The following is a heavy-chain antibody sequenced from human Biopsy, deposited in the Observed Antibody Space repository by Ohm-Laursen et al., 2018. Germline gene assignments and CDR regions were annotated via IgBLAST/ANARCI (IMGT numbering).Heavy chain of an antibody. V-gene: IGHV4-61*01. J-gene: IGHJ5*02. CDR1: GDSVSSGSFY. D-gene: IGHD6-13*01. CDR2: IYDRGSTA. CDR3: AREPRIAAVAYFDP. Sequence: SETLSLTCTVSGDSVSSGSFYWTWIRQPPGQGLEYIGYIYDRGSTANYNPSLESRVTMSVGTSKNQFSLILSSMTAADTAVYYCAREPRIAAVAYFDPWGQGTLVTVSS.